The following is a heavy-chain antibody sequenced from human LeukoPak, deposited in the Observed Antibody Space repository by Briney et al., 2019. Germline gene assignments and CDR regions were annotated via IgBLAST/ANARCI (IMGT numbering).Heavy chain of an antibody. V-gene: IGHV1-2*02. J-gene: IGHJ5*02. CDR1: GYTFTGYY. Sequence: ASVKVSCKASGYTFTGYYMHWVRQAPGQGLEWMGWINPNSGGTNYAQKFQGRVTMTRDTSISTAYMELSRLRSDDTAVYYCARDKKWLVLWFDPWGQGTLVTVSS. D-gene: IGHD6-19*01. CDR3: ARDKKWLVLWFDP. CDR2: INPNSGGT.